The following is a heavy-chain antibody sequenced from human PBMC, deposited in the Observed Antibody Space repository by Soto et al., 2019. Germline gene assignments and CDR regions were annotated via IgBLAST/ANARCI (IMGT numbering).Heavy chain of an antibody. CDR1: GLSLSTIGEG. J-gene: IGHJ6*02. V-gene: IGHV2-5*02. CDR3: VQTRCGGNCLQSYSSRSYYSLDV. D-gene: IGHD2-21*02. CDR2: VYWDDDK. Sequence: QITLKESGPTLVKPTQTLTLTCTFPGLSLSTIGEGVSGIRQPPGKAREGLALVYWDDDKRYSPSLKSTHTITTDTSVNQVVLTMYPMGPVNTATYYCVQTRCGGNCLQSYSSRSYYSLDVWGQGTTVTVSS.